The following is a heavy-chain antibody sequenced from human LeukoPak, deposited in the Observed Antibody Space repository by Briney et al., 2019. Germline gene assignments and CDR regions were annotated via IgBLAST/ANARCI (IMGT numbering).Heavy chain of an antibody. CDR3: ARENLYYDFWSGYHY. Sequence: SETLSFTCTVSGGSVSSGSYYWSWIRQPPGKGLEWIGYIYYSGSTNYNPSLKSRVTISVDTSKNQFSLKLSSVTAADTAVYYCARENLYYDFWSGYHYWGQGTLVTVSS. J-gene: IGHJ4*02. D-gene: IGHD3-3*01. CDR2: IYYSGST. CDR1: GGSVSSGSYY. V-gene: IGHV4-61*01.